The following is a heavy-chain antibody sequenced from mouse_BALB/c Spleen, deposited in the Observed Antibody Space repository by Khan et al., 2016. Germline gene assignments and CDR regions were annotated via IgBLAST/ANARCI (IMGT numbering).Heavy chain of an antibody. Sequence: VQLKQSGAELVKPGASVKLSCTASGFNIKDTYMHWVKQRPEQGLEWIGRIDPANGNTKYDPKFQGKATIPADTSTNTAYLQLSSLTSEDTAVYYCARSGGSSPFANWGEGTLVTVSA. V-gene: IGHV14-3*02. CDR1: GFNIKDTY. D-gene: IGHD1-1*01. CDR2: IDPANGNT. CDR3: ARSGGSSPFAN. J-gene: IGHJ3*01.